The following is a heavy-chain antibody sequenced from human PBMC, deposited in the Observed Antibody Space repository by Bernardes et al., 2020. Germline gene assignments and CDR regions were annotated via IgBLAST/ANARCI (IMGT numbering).Heavy chain of an antibody. Sequence: ASMKVSCKASGYTFTGYYMHWVRQAPGQGLEWMGWINPNSGGTNYAQKFQGWVTMTRDTSISTAYMELSRLRSDDTAVYYCAREYYYDSSGYYRQDAFDIWGQGTMVTVSS. V-gene: IGHV1-2*04. CDR1: GYTFTGYY. D-gene: IGHD3-22*01. CDR3: AREYYYDSSGYYRQDAFDI. CDR2: INPNSGGT. J-gene: IGHJ3*02.